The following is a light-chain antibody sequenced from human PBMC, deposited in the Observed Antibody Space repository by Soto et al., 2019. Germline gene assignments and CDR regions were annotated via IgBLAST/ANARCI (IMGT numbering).Light chain of an antibody. J-gene: IGKJ1*01. Sequence: EIGITKSPATLSVSPGERATLSCRAGQSVSSTLAWYQQKPGQAPRLLIYGASTRATGIPARFSGSGSGTEFTLTISSLQSEDFAVYYCQQYIYWPWTFGQGTKVDIK. CDR1: QSVSST. V-gene: IGKV3-15*01. CDR3: QQYIYWPWT. CDR2: GAS.